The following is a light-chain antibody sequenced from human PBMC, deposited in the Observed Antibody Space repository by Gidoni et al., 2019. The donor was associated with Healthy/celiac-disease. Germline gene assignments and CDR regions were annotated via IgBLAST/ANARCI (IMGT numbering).Light chain of an antibody. CDR2: LGS. V-gene: IGKV2-28*01. CDR1: QSLLHRNGYNY. Sequence: IVLTQSPPSLPVTPGEPASISCRSSQSLLHRNGYNYLDWYLQKPGQSPQLLIYLGSNRASGVPDRFSGSVSGTDVTLKISRVEAEDVGVYYCMQALQKGTFGQGTKLEIK. J-gene: IGKJ2*02. CDR3: MQALQKGT.